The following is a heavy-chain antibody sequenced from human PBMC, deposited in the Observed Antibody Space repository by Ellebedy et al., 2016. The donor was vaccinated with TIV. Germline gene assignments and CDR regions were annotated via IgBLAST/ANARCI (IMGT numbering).Heavy chain of an antibody. Sequence: GESLKISCAASGFTFRSYWMSWVRQAPGKGLEWVGNINQDGSEKYYVDSVKGRFSISRDNAKNPVYLQMNSLRAEDTALYFCARDGSFGDYLSPRHAFNMWGQGTMVTVSS. J-gene: IGHJ3*02. D-gene: IGHD4-17*01. CDR1: GFTFRSYW. CDR3: ARDGSFGDYLSPRHAFNM. CDR2: INQDGSEK. V-gene: IGHV3-7*01.